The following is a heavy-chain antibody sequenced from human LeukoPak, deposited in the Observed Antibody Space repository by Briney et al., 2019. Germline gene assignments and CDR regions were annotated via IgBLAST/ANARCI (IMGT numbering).Heavy chain of an antibody. CDR2: IDTSGSSI. J-gene: IGHJ5*02. CDR3: ARVAVAGYWFDP. Sequence: PGGSLRLSCEASGFNFKNYEMNWVRQAPGKGLEWVSYIDTSGSSIYYADSVKGRFTISRDNAKNSLYLQMNSLRAEDTAVYYCARVAVAGYWFDPWGQGTLVTVSS. CDR1: GFNFKNYE. D-gene: IGHD6-19*01. V-gene: IGHV3-48*03.